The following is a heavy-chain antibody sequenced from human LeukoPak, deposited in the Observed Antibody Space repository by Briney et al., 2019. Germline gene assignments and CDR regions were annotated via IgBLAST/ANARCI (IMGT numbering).Heavy chain of an antibody. Sequence: SQTLSLTCTVSGGSISGNYWTWIRQPAGKGLEWIGRLYTSGSTNYNPSLKSRVTMSVDTSKNQFSLKVSSVTAADTAMYYCARESGGYRPLDYWGQGTPVTVSS. V-gene: IGHV4-4*07. J-gene: IGHJ4*02. D-gene: IGHD1-26*01. CDR2: LYTSGST. CDR3: ARESGGYRPLDY. CDR1: GGSISGNY.